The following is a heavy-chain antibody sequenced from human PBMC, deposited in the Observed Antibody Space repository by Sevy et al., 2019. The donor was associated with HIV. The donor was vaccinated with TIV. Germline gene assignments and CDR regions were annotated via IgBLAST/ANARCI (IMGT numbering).Heavy chain of an antibody. J-gene: IGHJ4*02. CDR1: GYSISSDYY. D-gene: IGHD6-19*01. CDR2: IYHSGYS. Sequence: SETLSLTCAVSGYSISSDYYWGWIRQPPGKGLEWIGSIYHSGYSYYNPSLKSRVTISVDTSKNQFSLKLSSVTAADTAVYYCARAIGRQVAVLYYFDYWGQGTLVTVSS. CDR3: ARAIGRQVAVLYYFDY. V-gene: IGHV4-38-2*01.